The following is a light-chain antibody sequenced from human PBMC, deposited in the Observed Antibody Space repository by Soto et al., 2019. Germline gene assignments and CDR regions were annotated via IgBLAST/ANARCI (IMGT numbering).Light chain of an antibody. CDR3: QAWDGSTVV. V-gene: IGLV3-1*01. Sequence: SYELTQPPSVSVSQGQTASITGSGDKLGDKYACWYQQKPGQSPVLVIYQDSRRPSGIPARFSGSNSGNTATLTISGTQAMDEADYYCQAWDGSTVVFGGGTKLTVL. CDR2: QDS. J-gene: IGLJ2*01. CDR1: KLGDKY.